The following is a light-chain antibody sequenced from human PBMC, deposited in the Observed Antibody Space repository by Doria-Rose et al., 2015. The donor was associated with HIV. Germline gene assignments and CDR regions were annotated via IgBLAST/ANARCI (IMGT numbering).Light chain of an antibody. CDR1: QSVSANY. CDR2: GAS. CDR3: HQYASSRT. V-gene: IGKV3-20*01. J-gene: IGKJ1*01. Sequence: DIVMTQSPGTLSLSPGERATLSCRASQSVSANYLAWYQQRPGQSPRLLIYGASSRATDIPDRFSGSGSGTDFTLTISRLEPEDFAVYYCHQYASSRTFGQGTKAEIK.